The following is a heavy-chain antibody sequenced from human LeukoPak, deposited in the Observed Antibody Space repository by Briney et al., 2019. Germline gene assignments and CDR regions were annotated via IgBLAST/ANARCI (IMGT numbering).Heavy chain of an antibody. CDR3: AREILVSSSSSGGFDP. CDR2: IYYSGST. CDR1: GGSISSSSYY. Sequence: SSETLSLTCTVSGGSISSSSYYWGWIRQPPGKGLEWIGSIYYSGSTYYNPSLKSRVTISVDTSKNQFSLKLSSVTAADTAVYYCAREILVSSSSSGGFDPWGQGTLVTVSS. V-gene: IGHV4-39*07. D-gene: IGHD6-13*01. J-gene: IGHJ5*02.